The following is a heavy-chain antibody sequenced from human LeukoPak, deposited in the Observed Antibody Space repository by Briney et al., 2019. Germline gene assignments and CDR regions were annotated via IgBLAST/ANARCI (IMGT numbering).Heavy chain of an antibody. J-gene: IGHJ6*03. CDR2: INHSGST. V-gene: IGHV4-34*01. Sequence: SETLSLTCAVYGGSFSGYYWSWIRQPPGKGLEWIGEINHSGSTNYNPSLKSRVTISVDTSKNQFSLKLSSVTAADTAVYYCARGATYYDFWSGYPNYYYYCYMDVWGKGTTVTVSS. CDR1: GGSFSGYY. D-gene: IGHD3-3*01. CDR3: ARGATYYDFWSGYPNYYYYCYMDV.